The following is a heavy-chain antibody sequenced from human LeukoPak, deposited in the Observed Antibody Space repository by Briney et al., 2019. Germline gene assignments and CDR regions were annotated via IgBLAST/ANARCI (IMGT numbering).Heavy chain of an antibody. D-gene: IGHD5-12*01. CDR2: IYYSGGT. CDR3: ASHSGGYAY. V-gene: IGHV4-59*12. Sequence: KPSETLSLTCTVSGGSISSYYWSWIRQPPGKGLEWIGYIYYSGGTYYNPSLKSRVSISVDTSKNQFSLRLSSVTAADTAVYYCASHSGGYAYWGQGTLVTVSS. J-gene: IGHJ4*02. CDR1: GGSISSYY.